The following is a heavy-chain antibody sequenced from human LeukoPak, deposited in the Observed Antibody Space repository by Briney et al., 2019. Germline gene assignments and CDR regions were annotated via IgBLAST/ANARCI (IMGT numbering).Heavy chain of an antibody. Sequence: GGSLRLSCAASGFTFSSYAMSWVRQAPGKGLEWVSAISGSGGSTYYADSVKGRFTISRDNSKNTLYLQMGSLRAEDMAVYYCARAPIRYFDWLALGYFDLWGRGTLVTVSS. V-gene: IGHV3-23*01. CDR2: ISGSGGST. CDR3: ARAPIRYFDWLALGYFDL. J-gene: IGHJ2*01. CDR1: GFTFSSYA. D-gene: IGHD3-9*01.